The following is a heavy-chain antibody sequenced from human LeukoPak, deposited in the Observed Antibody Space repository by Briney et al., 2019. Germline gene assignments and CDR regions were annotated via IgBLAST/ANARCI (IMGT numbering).Heavy chain of an antibody. Sequence: GGSLRLSCAASGFTFSSYPMNWVRQAPGKGLEWVSAISGTGGGTYYADSVRGRFTISRDNSKNTLYLHMNSLRAEDTAIYYCARIATSSWTDYWGPGTLLTVSS. D-gene: IGHD6-13*01. CDR2: ISGTGGGT. V-gene: IGHV3-23*01. CDR3: ARIATSSWTDY. J-gene: IGHJ4*02. CDR1: GFTFSSYP.